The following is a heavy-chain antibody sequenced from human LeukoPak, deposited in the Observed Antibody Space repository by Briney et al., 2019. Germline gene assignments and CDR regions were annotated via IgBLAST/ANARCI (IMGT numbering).Heavy chain of an antibody. Sequence: GGSLRLSCAASGLTFSSYSMNWVRQAPGKGLEWDSSISSSSSYIYYADSVKGRFTISRDNSNNTLYLQMSSLRSEDPAMYYCARGDYDFWSGYPDWYFDLWGRGTLVTVSS. J-gene: IGHJ2*01. V-gene: IGHV3-21*01. CDR2: ISSSSSYI. CDR3: ARGDYDFWSGYPDWYFDL. D-gene: IGHD3-3*01. CDR1: GLTFSSYS.